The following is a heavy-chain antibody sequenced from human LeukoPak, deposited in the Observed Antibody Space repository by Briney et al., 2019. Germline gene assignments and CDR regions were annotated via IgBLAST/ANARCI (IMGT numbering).Heavy chain of an antibody. V-gene: IGHV1-18*01. Sequence: ASVKVSCKASGYTFTSYGISWVRQPPGQGLEWMGWISAYNGNTNYAQKFQGRVTITADESTSTAYMELSSLRSEDTAVYYCARGYCSGGSCSDAFDIWGQGTMVTVSS. CDR2: ISAYNGNT. J-gene: IGHJ3*02. CDR3: ARGYCSGGSCSDAFDI. CDR1: GYTFTSYG. D-gene: IGHD2-15*01.